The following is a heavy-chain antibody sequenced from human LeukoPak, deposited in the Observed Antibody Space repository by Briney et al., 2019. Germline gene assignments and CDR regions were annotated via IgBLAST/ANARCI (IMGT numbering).Heavy chain of an antibody. Sequence: ASVKVSCKASGYTFTGYYMHWVRQAPGQGLEWMGWINPNSGGTNYAQKFQGRVTMTRDTSISTAYMELSRLRSDDTAVCYCAREKESTVVTPGMRYWGQGTLVTVSS. J-gene: IGHJ4*02. CDR1: GYTFTGYY. V-gene: IGHV1-2*02. D-gene: IGHD4-23*01. CDR2: INPNSGGT. CDR3: AREKESTVVTPGMRY.